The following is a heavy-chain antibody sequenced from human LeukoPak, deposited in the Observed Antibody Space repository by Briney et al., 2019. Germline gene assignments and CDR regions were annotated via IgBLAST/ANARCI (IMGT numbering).Heavy chain of an antibody. CDR3: ATARDIVRSGAFDI. D-gene: IGHD2-8*01. CDR1: GGTFSSYA. CDR2: FDPEDGET. V-gene: IGHV1-24*01. J-gene: IGHJ3*02. Sequence: ASVKVSCKASGGTFSSYAISWVRQAPGQGLEGRGGFDPEDGETIYAQKFQGRVTMTEDTSTDTARMELGSLRSEDTAVYYCATARDIVRSGAFDIWGQGTMVTVSS.